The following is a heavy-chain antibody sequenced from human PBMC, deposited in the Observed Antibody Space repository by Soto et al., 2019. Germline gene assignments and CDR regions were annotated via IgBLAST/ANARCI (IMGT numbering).Heavy chain of an antibody. CDR2: IIPIFGTA. Sequence: SVKVSCKDSGGTFSSYAISWVRQAPGQGLEWMGGIIPIFGTANYAQKFQGRVTITADESTSTAYMELSSLRSEDTAVYYCARAVIGSPDYYYYGMDVWGQGTTVTVSS. CDR3: ARAVIGSPDYYYYGMDV. V-gene: IGHV1-69*13. D-gene: IGHD3-10*01. CDR1: GGTFSSYA. J-gene: IGHJ6*02.